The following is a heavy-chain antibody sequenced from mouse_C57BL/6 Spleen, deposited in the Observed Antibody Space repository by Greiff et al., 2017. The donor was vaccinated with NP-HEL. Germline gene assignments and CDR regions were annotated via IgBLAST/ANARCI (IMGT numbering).Heavy chain of an antibody. D-gene: IGHD1-1*01. CDR2: ISSGGSYT. J-gene: IGHJ3*01. CDR1: GFTFSSYG. Sequence: EVQLVESGGDLVKPGGSLKLSCAASGFTFSSYGMSWVRQTPDKRLEWVATISSGGSYTYYPDSVKGRFTISRDNAKNTLYLQMSSLKSEDTAMYYCARRRSSPLAYWGQGTLVTVSA. CDR3: ARRRSSPLAY. V-gene: IGHV5-6*01.